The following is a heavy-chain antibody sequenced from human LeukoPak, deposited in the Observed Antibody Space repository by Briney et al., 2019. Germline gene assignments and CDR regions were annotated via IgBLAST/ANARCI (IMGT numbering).Heavy chain of an antibody. V-gene: IGHV5-51*01. J-gene: IGHJ4*02. CDR1: GCSFTTYW. Sequence: GESLKISCKASGCSFTTYWIGWVRQMPGKGLEWMGIIYPADSTAHYSPSFQGQVTISVDKSINTAYLQWSRLKASDTAMYYCARHPKSGYSGYGSDYWGQGTLVTVSS. D-gene: IGHD5-12*01. CDR3: ARHPKSGYSGYGSDY. CDR2: IYPADSTA.